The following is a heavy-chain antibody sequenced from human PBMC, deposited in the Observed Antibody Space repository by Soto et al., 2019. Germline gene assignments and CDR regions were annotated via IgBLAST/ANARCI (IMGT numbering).Heavy chain of an antibody. CDR3: VIDRLIVAVSVGRMDV. V-gene: IGHV1-69*01. CDR2: VIPTQRTT. CDR1: GDTFIGYS. J-gene: IGHJ6*02. D-gene: IGHD6-19*01. Sequence: QVQLVQSVAEVKKPGTSVRVSCKASGDTFIGYSISWVRQAPGQGLEWMGWVIPTQRTTKYAQRFQGRVTMSVDQFASTTYMELSSLRPEDTALYYCVIDRLIVAVSVGRMDVWGQGTTVTVSS.